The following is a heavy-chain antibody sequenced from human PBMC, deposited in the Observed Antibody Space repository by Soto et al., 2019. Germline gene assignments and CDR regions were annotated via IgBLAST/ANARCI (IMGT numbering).Heavy chain of an antibody. J-gene: IGHJ4*02. V-gene: IGHV1-69*02. D-gene: IGHD6-13*01. CDR1: GGTFSSYT. CDR2: IIPILGIA. CDR3: ASMAQGIAAAGTGDY. Sequence: SVEVSCKARGGTFSSYTISWVRQAPGQGLEWMGRIIPILGIANYAQKFQGRVTITADKSTSTAYMELSSLRSEDTAVYYCASMAQGIAAAGTGDYWGQGTLVTVSS.